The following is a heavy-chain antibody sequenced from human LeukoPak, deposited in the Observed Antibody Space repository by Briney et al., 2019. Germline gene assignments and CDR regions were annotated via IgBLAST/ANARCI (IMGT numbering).Heavy chain of an antibody. CDR2: ISSSSSYI. CDR1: GFTFISYS. CDR3: ARAVGTGSYYPDY. D-gene: IGHD3-10*01. V-gene: IGHV3-21*01. J-gene: IGHJ4*02. Sequence: GGSLRLSCAASGFTFISYSVNWVRQAPGKGLEWVSSISSSSSYIYYADSVKGRFTISRDNAKNSLYLQMNSLRAEDTAVYYCARAVGTGSYYPDYWGQGTLVTVSS.